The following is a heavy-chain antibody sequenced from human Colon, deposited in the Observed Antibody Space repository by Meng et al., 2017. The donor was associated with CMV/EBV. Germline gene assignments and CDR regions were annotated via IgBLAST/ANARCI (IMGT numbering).Heavy chain of an antibody. CDR1: GLPFRSIG. CDR2: ISGGGGST. D-gene: IGHD1-26*01. CDR3: AKLRVGATIVDAFDI. J-gene: IGHJ3*02. V-gene: IGHV3-23*01. Sequence: SGLPFRSIGVTWVRRAQGKEVGGVSGISGGGGSTYYAASVKGRFTISRGNSKNTLYLQMNSLRAEDTAVYYCAKLRVGATIVDAFDIWGQGTMVTVSS.